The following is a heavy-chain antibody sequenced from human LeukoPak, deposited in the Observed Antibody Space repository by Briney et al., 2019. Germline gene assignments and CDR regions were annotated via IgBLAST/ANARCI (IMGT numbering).Heavy chain of an antibody. Sequence: PGGSLRLSCAAPGFTFSSYSMNWVRQAPGKGLEWVSSISSSSSYIYYADSVKGRFTISRDNAKNSLYLQMNSLRAEDTAVYYCAREGAQDAFDIWGQGTMVTVS. CDR1: GFTFSSYS. CDR3: AREGAQDAFDI. D-gene: IGHD1-26*01. J-gene: IGHJ3*02. CDR2: ISSSSSYI. V-gene: IGHV3-21*01.